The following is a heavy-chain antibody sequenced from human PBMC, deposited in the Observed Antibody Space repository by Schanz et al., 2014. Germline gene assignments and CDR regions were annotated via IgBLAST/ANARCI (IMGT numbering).Heavy chain of an antibody. Sequence: EVQLVESGGGLVKPGDSLRLSCAASGFTFSSYTMKWVRQAPGKGLEWVSSISSTSTYLYYADSVKGRFTISRDSARNALYLQMSSRRAEDTAVYYCARRTPYLCDYWGQGALVTVSS. CDR2: ISSTSTYL. J-gene: IGHJ4*02. CDR3: ARRTPYLCDY. V-gene: IGHV3-21*01. CDR1: GFTFSSYT.